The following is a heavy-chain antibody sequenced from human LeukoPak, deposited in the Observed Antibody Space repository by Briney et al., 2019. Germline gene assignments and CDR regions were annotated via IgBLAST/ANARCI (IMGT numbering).Heavy chain of an antibody. V-gene: IGHV1-18*01. D-gene: IGHD3-10*01. J-gene: IGHJ6*02. Sequence: ASVKVSCKASGYTFTSYGISWVRQAPGQGLEWMGWISAYNGNTNYAQKLQGRVTMTTDTSTSTAYMELRSLRSDDTAVYYCARDRLWFGTYYYGTDVWGQGTTVTVSS. CDR3: ARDRLWFGTYYYGTDV. CDR2: ISAYNGNT. CDR1: GYTFTSYG.